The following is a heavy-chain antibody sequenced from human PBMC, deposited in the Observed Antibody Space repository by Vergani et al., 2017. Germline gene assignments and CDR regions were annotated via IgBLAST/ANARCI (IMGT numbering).Heavy chain of an antibody. CDR2: MNPNSGNT. CDR1: GYTFTSYD. D-gene: IGHD3-3*01. V-gene: IGHV1-8*01. Sequence: QVQLVQSGAEVKKPGASVKVSCKASGYTFTSYDINWVRQATGQGLEWMGWMNPNSGNTGYAQKFQGRVTMTRNTSISTAYMELSSLRSEYTAVYYCARGTKPSYYDFWSGYYNQNWFDPWGQGTLVTVSS. J-gene: IGHJ5*02. CDR3: ARGTKPSYYDFWSGYYNQNWFDP.